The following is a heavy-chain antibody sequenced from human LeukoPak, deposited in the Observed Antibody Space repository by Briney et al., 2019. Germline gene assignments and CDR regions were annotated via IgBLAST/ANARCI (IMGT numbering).Heavy chain of an antibody. CDR1: GGSFSGYY. V-gene: IGHV4-34*01. D-gene: IGHD7-27*01. Sequence: SETLSLTCAVYGGSFSGYYWSWIRQPPGKGLEWIGEINHSGSTNYNPSLKSRVTISVDTSKNQFSLKLSSVTAADTAVYYCARGYTGDLCGMDVWGQGTTVTVSS. CDR3: ARGYTGDLCGMDV. CDR2: INHSGST. J-gene: IGHJ6*02.